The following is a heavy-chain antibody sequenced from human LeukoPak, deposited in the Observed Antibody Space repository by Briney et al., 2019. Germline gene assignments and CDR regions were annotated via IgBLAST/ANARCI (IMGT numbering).Heavy chain of an antibody. J-gene: IGHJ4*02. D-gene: IGHD3-3*01. CDR2: ISWNSGSI. CDR1: GFTFSSYA. CDR3: AKDIRFLEWAFDY. Sequence: GGSLRLSCAASGFTFSSYAMGWVRQAPGEGLEWVSGISWNSGSIGYADSVKGRFTISRDNAKNSLYLQMNSLRAEDTALYYCAKDIRFLEWAFDYWGQGTLVTVSS. V-gene: IGHV3-9*01.